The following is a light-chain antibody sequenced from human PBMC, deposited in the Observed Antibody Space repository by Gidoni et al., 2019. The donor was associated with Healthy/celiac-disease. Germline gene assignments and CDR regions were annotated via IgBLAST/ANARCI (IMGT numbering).Light chain of an antibody. CDR2: DAS. J-gene: IGKJ2*01. Sequence: EMVLTQSPATLSWSPGERATLSCRASQSVSSYVAWYQQKPGQAPRLLIYDASNRATGIPAMFSGRGSGTDFTLTISSLEPEDFAVSYCQQRSDTFGQGTKLEIK. CDR1: QSVSSY. V-gene: IGKV3-11*01. CDR3: QQRSDT.